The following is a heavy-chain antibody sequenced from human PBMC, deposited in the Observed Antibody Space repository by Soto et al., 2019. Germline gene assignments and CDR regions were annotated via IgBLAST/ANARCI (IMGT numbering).Heavy chain of an antibody. CDR1: GYTFTSYG. J-gene: IGHJ4*02. Sequence: ASVKVSCKASGYTFTSYGISWVRQAPGQGLEWMGWISAYNGNTNYAQKLQGRVTVTTDTSTSTAYMELRSLRSDDTAVYYCARDRTFSSSRPLDYWGQGTLVTVSS. CDR3: ARDRTFSSSRPLDY. V-gene: IGHV1-18*01. CDR2: ISAYNGNT. D-gene: IGHD6-6*01.